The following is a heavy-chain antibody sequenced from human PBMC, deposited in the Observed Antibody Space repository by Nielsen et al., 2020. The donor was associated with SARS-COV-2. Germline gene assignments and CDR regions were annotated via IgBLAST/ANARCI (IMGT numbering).Heavy chain of an antibody. V-gene: IGHV3-74*01. Sequence: WIRQPPGKGLVWVSRINSGGSSTSYADSVKGRFTISRDNAKNTLYLQMNSLRAEDTAVYYCARDSYDYVWGSYRYGYYFDYWGQGTLVTVSS. CDR3: ARDSYDYVWGSYRYGYYFDY. D-gene: IGHD3-16*02. CDR2: INSGGSST. J-gene: IGHJ4*02.